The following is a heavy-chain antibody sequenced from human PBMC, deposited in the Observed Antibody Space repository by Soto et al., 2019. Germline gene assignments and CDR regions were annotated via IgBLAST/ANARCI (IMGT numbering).Heavy chain of an antibody. J-gene: IGHJ4*02. CDR1: GDSMTSGDYS. D-gene: IGHD2-2*01. CDR3: ARGDYQYSIDY. Sequence: TLSPTFAVSGDSMTSGDYSWSWIRQPPGKGLEWLGYIYRPGNTHYSPSLKSRVYISQDRSKNQFSLELTSVTAADTAVYYCARGDYQYSIDYWGQGTLVTVS. V-gene: IGHV4-30-2*01. CDR2: IYRPGNT.